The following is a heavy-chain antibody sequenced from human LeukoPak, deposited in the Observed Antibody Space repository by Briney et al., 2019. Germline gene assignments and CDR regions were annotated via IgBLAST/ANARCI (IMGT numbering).Heavy chain of an antibody. CDR1: GFTFINYW. V-gene: IGHV3-7*01. Sequence: PGGPLRLSCAASGFTFINYWMSWVRQAPGKGLEWVANIKQDGSEKYYVDSVKDRFTISRDNAKNSLYLQMNSLRAEDAAVYYCTRENWYIDYWGQGNLVTVSS. J-gene: IGHJ4*02. CDR2: IKQDGSEK. CDR3: TRENWYIDY.